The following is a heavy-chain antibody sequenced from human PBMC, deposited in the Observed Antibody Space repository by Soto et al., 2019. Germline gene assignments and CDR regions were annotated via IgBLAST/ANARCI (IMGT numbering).Heavy chain of an antibody. J-gene: IGHJ4*02. CDR1: GFTFSSYS. D-gene: IGHD6-19*01. CDR3: ARERIAVAGTLFDY. CDR2: ISSSSSYI. Sequence: EVQLVESGGGLVKPGGSLRLSCAASGFTFSSYSMNWVRQAPGKGLEWVSSISSSSSYIYYADSVKGRFTISRDNAKNSLYLQMNSLRAEDTAVYYCARERIAVAGTLFDYWGQGTLVTVSS. V-gene: IGHV3-21*01.